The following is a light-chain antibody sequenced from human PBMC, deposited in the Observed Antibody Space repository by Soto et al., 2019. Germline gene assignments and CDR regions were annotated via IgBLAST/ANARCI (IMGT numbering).Light chain of an antibody. CDR2: AAS. CDR1: QGISSY. Sequence: AIRMTQSPSSLSASTGDIVTITCRASQGISSYLAWYQQKPGKAPKLLIYAASTLQSGVPSRFSGSGSGTDFTLTISCLQSEDFATYYCQQYYSYPQTFGQGTKVDI. V-gene: IGKV1-8*01. CDR3: QQYYSYPQT. J-gene: IGKJ1*01.